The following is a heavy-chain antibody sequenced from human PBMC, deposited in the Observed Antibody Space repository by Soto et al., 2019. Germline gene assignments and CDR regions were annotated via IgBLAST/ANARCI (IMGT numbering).Heavy chain of an antibody. CDR1: GFTFSSYC. CDR3: ARPTPPGYYYDSSGYYYDY. V-gene: IGHV3-74*01. CDR2: INSDGSST. D-gene: IGHD3-22*01. Sequence: GGSLRLSCAASGFTFSSYCMHWVRQAPGKGLVWVSRINSDGSSTSYANSVKGRFTISRDNAKNTMYLQMNSLRAEDTAVYYCARPTPPGYYYDSSGYYYDYWGQGTLVTVSS. J-gene: IGHJ4*02.